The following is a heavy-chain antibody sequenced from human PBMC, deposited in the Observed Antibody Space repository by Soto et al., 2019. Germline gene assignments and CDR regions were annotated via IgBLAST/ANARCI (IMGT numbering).Heavy chain of an antibody. CDR1: GFTFSSYS. CDR3: ARVAGGSSSWYYFDY. CDR2: ISSSSSTI. D-gene: IGHD6-13*01. V-gene: IGHV3-48*02. Sequence: EVQLVDSGGGLVQPGGSLRLSCAAYGFTFSSYSMNWVRQAPGKGLEWVSYISSSSSTIYYADSVKGRFTISRDNAKNSLYLQMNSLRDEDTAVYYCARVAGGSSSWYYFDYWGQGTLVTVSS. J-gene: IGHJ4*02.